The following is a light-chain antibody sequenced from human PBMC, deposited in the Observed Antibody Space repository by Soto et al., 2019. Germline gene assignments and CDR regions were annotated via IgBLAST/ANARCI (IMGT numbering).Light chain of an antibody. CDR1: SSDVGAYNY. CDR3: YSYTSSSTYV. Sequence: QSALTQPASVSGSPGQSITISCTGTSSDVGAYNYVSWYQQHPAKVPKLMIYDVSNRPSGVSDRFSGPKSGNTASLTISGLQAEDEADYYCYSYTSSSTYVFGTGTKVTVL. J-gene: IGLJ1*01. CDR2: DVS. V-gene: IGLV2-14*01.